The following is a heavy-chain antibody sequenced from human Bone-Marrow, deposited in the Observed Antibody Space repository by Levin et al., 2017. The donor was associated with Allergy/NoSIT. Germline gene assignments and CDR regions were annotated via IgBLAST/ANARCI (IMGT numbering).Heavy chain of an antibody. Sequence: GGSLRLSCAASGFSFSNYGLHWVRQAPGKGLEWVAVISYDGGKQYYADSVKDRFTISRDNSKNTLYLQMSSLKPEDTAVYYCEKGIKATTRGGSIFYCYGMDVWGQGTTVTVSS. CDR1: GFSFSNYG. CDR3: EKGIKATTRGGSIFYCYGMDV. D-gene: IGHD1-7*01. V-gene: IGHV3-30*18. J-gene: IGHJ6*02. CDR2: ISYDGGKQ.